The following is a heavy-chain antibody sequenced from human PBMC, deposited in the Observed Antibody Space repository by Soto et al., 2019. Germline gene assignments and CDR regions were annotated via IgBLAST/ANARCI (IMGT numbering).Heavy chain of an antibody. V-gene: IGHV3-7*01. CDR2: IKQDGSEK. CDR1: GFTFSSYW. J-gene: IGHJ5*02. Sequence: GGSLRLSCAASGFTFSSYWMSWVRQAPGKGLEWVANIKQDGSEKYYVDSVKGRFTISRDNAKNSLYLQMNSLRAEDTAVYYCARTVGYYYGSGSYYNVPNWFDPWGQGTLVTVSS. CDR3: ARTVGYYYGSGSYYNVPNWFDP. D-gene: IGHD3-10*01.